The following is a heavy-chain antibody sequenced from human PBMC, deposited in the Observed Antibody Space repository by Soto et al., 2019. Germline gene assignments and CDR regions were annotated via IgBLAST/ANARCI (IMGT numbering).Heavy chain of an antibody. CDR2: ISSGGSTT. D-gene: IGHD2-2*02. V-gene: IGHV3-23*01. Sequence: EVQLLESGGGLVQPGGSLRVSCATSGFTFSSFAMSWVRQAPGKGLEWVSTISSGGSTTYYADSVKGRFTISRDNSKDKLYLQMNSLRAEDTAVYYCAKGYCTRTSCYNNWFDPWGQGTLVTVSS. CDR1: GFTFSSFA. J-gene: IGHJ5*02. CDR3: AKGYCTRTSCYNNWFDP.